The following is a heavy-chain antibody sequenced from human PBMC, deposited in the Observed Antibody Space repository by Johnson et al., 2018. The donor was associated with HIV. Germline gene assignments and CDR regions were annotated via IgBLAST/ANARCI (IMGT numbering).Heavy chain of an antibody. CDR3: VRRFYDSSAFDI. D-gene: IGHD3-22*01. V-gene: IGHV3-30-3*01. Sequence: QVQLVESGGGVVQPGTSLRLSCAASRFTFSSFAMHWVRQAPGKGLEWMAFISYDGSNKYFTDSVRGRFTISGDNSKNTLFLQMNSLRAEDTAVYYCVRRFYDSSAFDIWGQGTLVTVSS. J-gene: IGHJ3*02. CDR1: RFTFSSFA. CDR2: ISYDGSNK.